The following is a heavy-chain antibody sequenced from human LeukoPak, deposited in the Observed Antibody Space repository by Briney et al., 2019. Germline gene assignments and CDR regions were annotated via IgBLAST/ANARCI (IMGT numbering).Heavy chain of an antibody. V-gene: IGHV4-30-2*01. D-gene: IGHD6-6*01. CDR3: ARSGQYSSSTLPDY. CDR2: IYHSGST. CDR1: GGSLSSGGYS. J-gene: IGHJ4*02. Sequence: SETLSLTCAVSGGSLSSGGYSWSWIRQPPGKGLEWIGYIYHSGSTYYNPSLKSRVTMSVDTSKNQFSLKLSSVTAADTAVYYCARSGQYSSSTLPDYWGQGTLVTVSS.